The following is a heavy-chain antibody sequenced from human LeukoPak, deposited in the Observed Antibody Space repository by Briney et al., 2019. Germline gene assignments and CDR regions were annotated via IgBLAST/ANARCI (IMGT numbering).Heavy chain of an antibody. J-gene: IGHJ4*02. CDR3: AREGGTGRAFDY. CDR1: GYTFTSFG. CDR2: ISPYNGNT. Sequence: GASVRVSCKASGYTFTSFGISWVRQAPGQGLEWMGWISPYNGNTNYPQKVQGRITVTTDTSTSTAYMEPRSLRSDDTAVYYCAREGGTGRAFDYWGQGTLVTVSS. D-gene: IGHD1-1*01. V-gene: IGHV1-18*01.